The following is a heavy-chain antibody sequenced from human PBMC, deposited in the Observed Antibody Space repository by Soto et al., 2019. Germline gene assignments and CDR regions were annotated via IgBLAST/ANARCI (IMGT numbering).Heavy chain of an antibody. D-gene: IGHD3-10*01. Sequence: QLGGSLRLSCAASGFTFSSYGMSWVRQAPGKGLEWVSLISVRGDNTFYADSVKGRFTISRDNSKDTLYLQMNSLRAEDTAVYYCAKLINVFVPGAPKGASDIWGRGTTVTVSS. CDR2: ISVRGDNT. V-gene: IGHV3-23*01. CDR3: AKLINVFVPGAPKGASDI. J-gene: IGHJ3*02. CDR1: GFTFSSYG.